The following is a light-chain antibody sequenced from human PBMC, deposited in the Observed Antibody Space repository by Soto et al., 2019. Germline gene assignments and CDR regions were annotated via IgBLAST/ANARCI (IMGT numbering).Light chain of an antibody. CDR1: SSDVGGYNY. J-gene: IGLJ1*01. CDR3: KSYAGSNTYV. V-gene: IGLV2-8*01. Sequence: QYVLTQPASVSGSPGQSITISCTGTSSDVGGYNYVSWYQQLPGKAPKLIIYEVSERPSGVPDRFSGSKSGNTASLTVSGLQAEDEADYFCKSYAGSNTYVFGSGTKVTVL. CDR2: EVS.